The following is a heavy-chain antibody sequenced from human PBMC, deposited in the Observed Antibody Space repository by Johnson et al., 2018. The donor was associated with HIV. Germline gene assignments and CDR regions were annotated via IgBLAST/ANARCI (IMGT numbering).Heavy chain of an antibody. J-gene: IGHJ3*02. Sequence: QVQLVESGGGVVQPGRSLRLSCAASGFTFSSYAMHWVRQAPGKGLEWVAVISYDGSNKYYADSVKGRFTISRDNSKNTLYLEMSSLRAEDTAVYFCARDLPYYYGTGWDAFDIWGQGTVVTVSS. V-gene: IGHV3-30*04. CDR2: ISYDGSNK. CDR3: ARDLPYYYGTGWDAFDI. D-gene: IGHD3-10*01. CDR1: GFTFSSYA.